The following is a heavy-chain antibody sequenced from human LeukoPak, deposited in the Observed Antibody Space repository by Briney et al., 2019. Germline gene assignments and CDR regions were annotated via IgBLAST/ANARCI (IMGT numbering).Heavy chain of an antibody. D-gene: IGHD2-2*01. CDR1: GGTFSSYA. V-gene: IGHV1-69*13. CDR3: AKELGYCSSTSCYGVYFDY. J-gene: IGHJ4*02. Sequence: GASVKVSCKASGGTFSSYAISWVRQAPGQGLEWMGGIIPIFGTANYAQKFQGRVTITADESTSTAYMELSSLRSEDTAVYYCAKELGYCSSTSCYGVYFDYWGQGTLVTVSS. CDR2: IIPIFGTA.